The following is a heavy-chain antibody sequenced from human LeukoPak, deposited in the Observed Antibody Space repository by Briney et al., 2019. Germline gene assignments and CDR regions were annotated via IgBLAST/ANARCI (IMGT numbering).Heavy chain of an antibody. CDR1: GLTFSTSG. D-gene: IGHD3-16*01. Sequence: GVSLRLSCPAPGLTFSTSGMSWFRQAPGTGLESVALISYDESNKYYADSVKGRFTISRDSYKNTLYLQMNSLRAEDMAVYYCARETAQLGMNYFDYWGQGTLVTVSS. CDR2: ISYDESNK. CDR3: ARETAQLGMNYFDY. J-gene: IGHJ4*02. V-gene: IGHV3-30*03.